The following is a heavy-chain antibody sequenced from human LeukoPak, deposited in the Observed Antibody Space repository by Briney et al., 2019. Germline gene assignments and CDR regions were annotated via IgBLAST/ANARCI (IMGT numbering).Heavy chain of an antibody. D-gene: IGHD1-26*01. CDR2: ISGGGGGT. CDR1: GFTFISYG. CDR3: ANLVKLAS. J-gene: IGHJ4*02. Sequence: GGSLTLSCAASGFTFISYGMSWVRQAPAKGLEWVSSISGGGGGTVYADSVKAGFTISRDNSNYTLYLQMNRLRTDVTDLYSCANLVKLASWGQGTLVTVSS. V-gene: IGHV3-23*01.